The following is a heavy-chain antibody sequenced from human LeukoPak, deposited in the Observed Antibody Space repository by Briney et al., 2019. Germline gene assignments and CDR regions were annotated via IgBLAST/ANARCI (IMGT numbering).Heavy chain of an antibody. Sequence: GGSLRLSCAASGFTFSSFAMSWLRQAPGKGLERVSGITAGGDMTYYADSVKGRFTISRDNSKDTLALQMSDLRAEDTAIYYCAKSQYTGNYHFDNWGQGTLVTVSS. J-gene: IGHJ4*02. CDR2: ITAGGDMT. CDR1: GFTFSSFA. D-gene: IGHD1-26*01. CDR3: AKSQYTGNYHFDN. V-gene: IGHV3-23*01.